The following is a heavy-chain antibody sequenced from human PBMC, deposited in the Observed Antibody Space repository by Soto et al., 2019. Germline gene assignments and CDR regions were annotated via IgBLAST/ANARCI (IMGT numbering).Heavy chain of an antibody. V-gene: IGHV3-74*01. CDR2: INSDGSST. CDR3: ARVRSSSVYYYYGMDV. CDR1: GFTFSSYW. J-gene: IGHJ6*02. D-gene: IGHD6-6*01. Sequence: GESLRLSCAASGFTFSSYWMHWVRQAPGKGLVWVSRINSDGSSTSYADSVKGRFTISRDNAKNTLYLQMNSLRAEDTAVYYCARVRSSSVYYYYGMDVWGQGTTVTVSS.